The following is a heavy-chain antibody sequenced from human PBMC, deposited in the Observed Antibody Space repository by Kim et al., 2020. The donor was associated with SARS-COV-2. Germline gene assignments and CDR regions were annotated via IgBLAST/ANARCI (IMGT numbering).Heavy chain of an antibody. J-gene: IGHJ4*02. CDR3: VKIGWGGSGKN. CDR1: GFTFSSYA. V-gene: IGHV3-64D*06. D-gene: IGHD5-12*01. Sequence: GGSLRLSCSASGFTFSSYAMYWVRQAPGKGLEYVSAISSNGGSTYYADSVKGRFTISRDNSKNTLYLQMSSLRAEDTAVYYCVKIGWGGSGKNWGQGTLVTVSS. CDR2: ISSNGGST.